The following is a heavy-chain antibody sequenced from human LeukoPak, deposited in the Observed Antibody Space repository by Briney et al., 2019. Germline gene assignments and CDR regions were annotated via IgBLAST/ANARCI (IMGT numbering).Heavy chain of an antibody. Sequence: VSGPTLVKPTQTLTLTCTFSGFSLSTSGVGVGWIRQPPGKALEWLALIYWNDDKRYSPSLKSRLTITKDTSKNQVVLTMTNMDPVDTATYYCAHRPLAVSRDGFDPWGQGTLATVSS. CDR1: GFSLSTSGVG. J-gene: IGHJ5*02. CDR3: AHRPLAVSRDGFDP. CDR2: IYWNDDK. D-gene: IGHD5-24*01. V-gene: IGHV2-5*01.